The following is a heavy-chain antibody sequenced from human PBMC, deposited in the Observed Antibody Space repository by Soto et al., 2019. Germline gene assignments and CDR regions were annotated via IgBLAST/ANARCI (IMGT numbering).Heavy chain of an antibody. CDR2: IYHSGST. V-gene: IGHV4-4*02. J-gene: IGHJ3*02. CDR1: GGSISSSNW. CDR3: ARAPLITFGGVIAPDAFDI. D-gene: IGHD3-16*02. Sequence: PSETLSLTCTVSGGSISSSNWWSWVRQPPGKGLEWIGEIYHSGSTNYNPSLKSRVTISVDKSKNQFSLKLSSVTAADTAVYYCARAPLITFGGVIAPDAFDIWGQGTMVTVSS.